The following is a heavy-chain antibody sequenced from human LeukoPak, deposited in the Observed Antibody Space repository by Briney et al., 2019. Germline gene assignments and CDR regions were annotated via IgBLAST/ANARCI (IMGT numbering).Heavy chain of an antibody. CDR2: TTSSGSSI. J-gene: IGHJ4*02. D-gene: IGHD2-15*01. V-gene: IGHV3-11*04. CDR1: GFIFSDFY. Sequence: GGSLRLSCAASGFIFSDFYISWFRQAPGKGLEWVSYTTSSGSSIYYADSLKGRFTMSRDNAKNSLYLQMNSLRADDTAVYYCARGGTVVAATPDYFDYWGQGTLVTVSS. CDR3: ARGGTVVAATPDYFDY.